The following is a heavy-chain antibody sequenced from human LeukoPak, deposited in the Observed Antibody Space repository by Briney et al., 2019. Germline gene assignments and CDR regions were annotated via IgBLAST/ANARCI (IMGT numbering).Heavy chain of an antibody. J-gene: IGHJ4*02. CDR3: ARGGGGYSYGFAFDY. CDR2: IYSGGST. CDR1: GFTVSSNS. V-gene: IGHV3-66*01. D-gene: IGHD5-18*01. Sequence: GGSLRLSCAASGFTVSSNSMSWVRQAPGKGLKWVSVIYSGGSTYYADSVKGRFTFSRDNSKNTLYLQMNSLRAEDTAVYYCARGGGGYSYGFAFDYWGQGTLVTVSP.